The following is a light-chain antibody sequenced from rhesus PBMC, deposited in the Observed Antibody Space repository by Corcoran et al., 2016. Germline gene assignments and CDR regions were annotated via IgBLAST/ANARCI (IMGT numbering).Light chain of an antibody. CDR1: QGLSKY. V-gene: IGKV1-25*01. J-gene: IGKJ1*01. CDR2: DAS. Sequence: DIQMTQSPSSLSASVGDTVTITCQASQGLSKYLAWYQQNPGKAPKLLIYDASTLQSGVPSRFSGSGSGTEFTLTISSLQPEDFATYYCQQHNSYPRTFGQGTKVQIK. CDR3: QQHNSYPRT.